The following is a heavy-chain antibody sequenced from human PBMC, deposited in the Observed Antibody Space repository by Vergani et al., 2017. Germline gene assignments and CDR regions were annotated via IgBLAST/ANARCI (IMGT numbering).Heavy chain of an antibody. CDR3: ARGRGGPYCSGGSCYSDYYYGMDV. V-gene: IGHV4-59*01. CDR2: IYYSGIT. Sequence: QVQLQESGPGLVKPSETLSLTCTVSGGSISSYYWSWIRQPPGKGLEWIGYIYYSGITNYNPSRKSRVTIAVDTSKNQFSLKLSSVTAADTAVYYCARGRGGPYCSGGSCYSDYYYGMDVWGQGTTVTVSS. CDR1: GGSISSYY. D-gene: IGHD2-15*01. J-gene: IGHJ6*02.